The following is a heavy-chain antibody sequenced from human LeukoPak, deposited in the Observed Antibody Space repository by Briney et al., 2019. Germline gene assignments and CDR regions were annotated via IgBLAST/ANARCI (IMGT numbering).Heavy chain of an antibody. D-gene: IGHD6-6*01. CDR1: GGSISSGGYS. V-gene: IGHV4-30-2*01. CDR3: ARVVSTRADAFDI. CDR2: IHHSGST. Sequence: PSETLSLTCAVSGGSISSGGYSWSWIRQPPGKGLEWIGYIHHSGSTYYNPSLKSRVTISVDRSKNQFSLKLSSVTAADTAVYYCARVVSTRADAFDIWGQGTMVTVSS. J-gene: IGHJ3*02.